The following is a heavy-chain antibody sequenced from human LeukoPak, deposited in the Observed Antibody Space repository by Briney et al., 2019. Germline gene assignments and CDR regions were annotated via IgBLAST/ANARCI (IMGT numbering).Heavy chain of an antibody. V-gene: IGHV3-30-3*01. CDR2: ISYDGSNK. CDR1: GFTFSSYA. CDR3: ARGRFLAATAFDY. Sequence: GRSLRLSCAASGFTFSSYAMHWVRQAPGKGLEWVAVISYDGSNKYYADSVKGRFTISRDNSKNTLYLQMNSLRAEDTAVYYCARGRFLAATAFDYWGQGTLVTVSS. J-gene: IGHJ4*02. D-gene: IGHD3-3*01.